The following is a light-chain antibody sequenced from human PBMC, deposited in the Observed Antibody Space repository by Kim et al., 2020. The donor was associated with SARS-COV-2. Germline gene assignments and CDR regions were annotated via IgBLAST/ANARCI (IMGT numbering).Light chain of an antibody. Sequence: SPGERATHSSRATQSVSSKVAWYQRKPGQAPKLLIYGASTRATGIPARFSGSGSGTEFTLTISSLQSEDFAVYYCQQYNIWPPWTFGQGTKVGIK. CDR2: GAS. V-gene: IGKV3-15*01. CDR1: QSVSSK. CDR3: QQYNIWPPWT. J-gene: IGKJ1*01.